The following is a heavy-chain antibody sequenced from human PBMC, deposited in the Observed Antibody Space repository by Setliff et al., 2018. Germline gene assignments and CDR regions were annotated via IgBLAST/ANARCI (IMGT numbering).Heavy chain of an antibody. Sequence: SVKVSCKASGGIFNRFSITWVRQAPGQGLEWMGRIIPLFETTNYVEKFQGRVTITTDTSTSTAYMELRSLRSDDTAVYYCARVGSSSWLHPDVYYYYGMDVWGQGTTVTVSS. CDR1: GGIFNRFS. CDR3: ARVGSSSWLHPDVYYYYGMDV. D-gene: IGHD6-13*01. CDR2: IIPLFETT. V-gene: IGHV1-69*05. J-gene: IGHJ6*02.